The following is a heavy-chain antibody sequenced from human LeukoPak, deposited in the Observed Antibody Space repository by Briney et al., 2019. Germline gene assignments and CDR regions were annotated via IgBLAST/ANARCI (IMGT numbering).Heavy chain of an antibody. CDR3: AGYCGGDCLYDY. J-gene: IGHJ4*02. Sequence: SVKVSCKASGFTFTNSAMQWVRQARGQRLEWIGWIVVGSGNTNYAQKFQERVTITRDMSTSTAYMELSSLGSEDTAVYYCAGYCGGDCLYDYWGQGTLVTVSS. CDR2: IVVGSGNT. CDR1: GFTFTNSA. V-gene: IGHV1-58*02. D-gene: IGHD2-21*02.